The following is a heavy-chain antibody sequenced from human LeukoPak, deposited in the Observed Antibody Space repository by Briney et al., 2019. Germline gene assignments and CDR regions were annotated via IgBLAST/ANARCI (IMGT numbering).Heavy chain of an antibody. V-gene: IGHV3-66*01. CDR2: IYSGGST. CDR3: ARGPLAVAGNDY. CDR1: GFTVSSDY. D-gene: IGHD6-19*01. Sequence: PGRSLRLSWAASGFTVSSDYMSWVRQAPGKGLEWVSVIYSGGSTSYADSVKGRFTISRDNSKNTLYLQMNSLRAEDTAVYYCARGPLAVAGNDYWGQGTLVTVSS. J-gene: IGHJ4*02.